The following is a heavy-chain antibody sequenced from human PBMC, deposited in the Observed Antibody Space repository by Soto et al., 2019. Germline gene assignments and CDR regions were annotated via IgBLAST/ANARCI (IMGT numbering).Heavy chain of an antibody. J-gene: IGHJ4*01. CDR1: GFTFTSSA. CDR2: IVVGSGNT. Sequence: SVKVSCQASGFTFTSSAVQWGRQARGQRLEWIGWIVVGSGNTNYAQKFQERVTITRDMSTSTAYMELSSLRSEDTAVYYCGAKGGYSYDYSYWGQGALVTVSS. D-gene: IGHD5-18*01. CDR3: GAKGGYSYDYSY. V-gene: IGHV1-58*01.